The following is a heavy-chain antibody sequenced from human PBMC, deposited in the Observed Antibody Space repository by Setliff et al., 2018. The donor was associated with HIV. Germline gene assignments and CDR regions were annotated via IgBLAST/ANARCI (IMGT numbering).Heavy chain of an antibody. CDR1: GGSISSGNDY. CDR2: IYTDGTI. CDR3: ERGGQSTGCGIEH. J-gene: IGHJ4*02. V-gene: IGHV4-61*09. D-gene: IGHD6-19*01. Sequence: SETLSLTCSVSGGSISSGNDYWGWTRQPAGKGLEWIGHIYTDGTIKYNPSLKSRLTMSLDTSKNQFSLKLNSVTAADTAVYYCERGGQSTGCGIEHWGQGTLVTVSS.